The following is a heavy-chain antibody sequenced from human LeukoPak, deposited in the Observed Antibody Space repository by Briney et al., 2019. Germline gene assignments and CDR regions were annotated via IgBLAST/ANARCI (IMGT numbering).Heavy chain of an antibody. Sequence: GESLKISCQGSGYSFTSYWIGWVRQMPGKGLEWMGIIYLGGSDTSYSPSFQGQVTISADKSISTAYLQWSSLKASDTATYYCARHSITGAFDYWGQGTLVTVSS. J-gene: IGHJ4*02. V-gene: IGHV5-51*01. D-gene: IGHD7-27*01. CDR1: GYSFTSYW. CDR2: IYLGGSDT. CDR3: ARHSITGAFDY.